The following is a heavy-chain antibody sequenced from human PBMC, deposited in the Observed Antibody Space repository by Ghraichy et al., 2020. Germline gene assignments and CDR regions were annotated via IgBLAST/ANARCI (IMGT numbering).Heavy chain of an antibody. CDR1: GFTFSSYS. Sequence: GGSLRLSCAASGFTFSSYSMNWVRQAPGKGLEWVSSISSSSSYIYYADSVKGRFTISRDNAKNSLYLQMNSLRAEDTAVYYCARDPRATGATAAAFDIWGQGTMVTVSS. V-gene: IGHV3-21*01. J-gene: IGHJ3*02. D-gene: IGHD1-1*01. CDR2: ISSSSSYI. CDR3: ARDPRATGATAAAFDI.